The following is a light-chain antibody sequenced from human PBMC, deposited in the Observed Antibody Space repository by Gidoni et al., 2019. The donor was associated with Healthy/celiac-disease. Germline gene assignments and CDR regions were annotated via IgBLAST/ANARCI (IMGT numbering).Light chain of an antibody. J-gene: IGLJ2*01. CDR1: SSDVGGYNY. Sequence: QSALTQPPSASGSPGQSVTISCTGTSSDVGGYNYVSWYQQHPGKAPKLMIYEVSKRPSGVPDRFSGSKSGNTASLTVSGPQAEDEADYYCSSYAGSNSWVFGGGTKLTVL. CDR2: EVS. CDR3: SSYAGSNSWV. V-gene: IGLV2-8*01.